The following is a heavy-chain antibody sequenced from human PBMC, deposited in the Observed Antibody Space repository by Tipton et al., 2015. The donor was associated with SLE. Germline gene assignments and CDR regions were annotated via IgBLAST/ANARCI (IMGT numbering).Heavy chain of an antibody. D-gene: IGHD3-3*01. CDR1: GGSIRSGGYY. CDR2: IYYSGRT. CDR3: ARSPLEFYDFWNGYFDF. J-gene: IGHJ4*02. V-gene: IGHV4-61*08. Sequence: TLSLTCTVSGGSIRSGGYYWDWIRQHPEKGLEWVGDIYYSGRTNYNPSLKSRISMSLDTSKNQFSLNLSSVTAADTAVYYCARSPLEFYDFWNGYFDFWGQGTLVTASS.